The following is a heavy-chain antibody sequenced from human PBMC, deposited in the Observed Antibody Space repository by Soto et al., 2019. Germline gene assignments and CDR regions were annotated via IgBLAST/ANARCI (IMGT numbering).Heavy chain of an antibody. Sequence: VASVKVSCKASGYTFTSYGISWVRQAPGQGLEWMGWISAYNGNTNYAQKLQGRVTMTTDTSTSTAYMELRSLRSDDAAVYYCARVGYCSSTSCHPLGAFDIWGQGTMVTVSS. D-gene: IGHD2-2*03. V-gene: IGHV1-18*04. CDR3: ARVGYCSSTSCHPLGAFDI. CDR2: ISAYNGNT. CDR1: GYTFTSYG. J-gene: IGHJ3*02.